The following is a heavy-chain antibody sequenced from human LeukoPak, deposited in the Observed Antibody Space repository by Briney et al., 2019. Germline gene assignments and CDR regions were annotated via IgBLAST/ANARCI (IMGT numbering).Heavy chain of an antibody. CDR1: GGSISSGDYY. Sequence: PSETLSLTCTVSGGSISSGDYYWSWIRQPPGKGLEWVGYIYYSGSTYYNTSLKSRVTISLDTSTNKFSLKLSSVTVADTAVYYCAREIFGVVIAGGPYYYYYMDVWGKGTTVTVSS. V-gene: IGHV4-30-4*08. CDR3: AREIFGVVIAGGPYYYYYMDV. J-gene: IGHJ6*03. CDR2: IYYSGST. D-gene: IGHD3-3*01.